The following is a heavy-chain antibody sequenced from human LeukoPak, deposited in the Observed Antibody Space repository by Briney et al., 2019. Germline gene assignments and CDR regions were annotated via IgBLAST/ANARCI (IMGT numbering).Heavy chain of an antibody. CDR1: GYSISSGYY. J-gene: IGHJ4*02. D-gene: IGHD3-10*01. CDR3: ARSEVEWDVLLWFGELFRGRYFDY. CDR2: IYHSGST. Sequence: SETLSLTCAVSGYSISSGYYWGWIRQPPGKGLEWIGSIYHSGSTYYNPSLKSRVTISVDTSKNQFSLKLSSVTAADTAVYYCARSEVEWDVLLWFGELFRGRYFDYWGQGTLVTVSS. V-gene: IGHV4-38-2*01.